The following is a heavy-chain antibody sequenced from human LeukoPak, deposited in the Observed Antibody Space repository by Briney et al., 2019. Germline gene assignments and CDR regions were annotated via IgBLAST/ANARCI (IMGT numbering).Heavy chain of an antibody. CDR1: GGSFSGFY. CDR3: ARGAAGTYWSFDL. V-gene: IGHV4-34*01. CDR2: ISHSGST. J-gene: IGHJ2*01. D-gene: IGHD6-13*01. Sequence: SETLSLTCAVYGGSFSGFYWSWIRQPPGKGLEWIGEISHSGSTNYNPSLKSRVTISVDTSKNQFSLKLSSVTAAGTAVYYCARGAAGTYWSFDLWGRGTLVTVSS.